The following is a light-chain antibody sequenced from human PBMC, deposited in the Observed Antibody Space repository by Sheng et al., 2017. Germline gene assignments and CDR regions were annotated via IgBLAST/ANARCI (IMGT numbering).Light chain of an antibody. J-gene: IGKJ2*01. CDR3: QQSYSTPYT. CDR1: QSISSY. CDR2: AAS. Sequence: DIQMTQSPSSLSASVGDRVTITCRASQSISSYLNWYQQKPGKAPKLLIYAASSLQSGVPSRFSGSGSGTDFTLTISSLQPEDFATYYCQQSYSTPYTFGLGDQAG. V-gene: IGKV1-39*01.